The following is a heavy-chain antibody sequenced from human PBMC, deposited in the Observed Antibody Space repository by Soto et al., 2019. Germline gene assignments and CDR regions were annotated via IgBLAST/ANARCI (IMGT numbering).Heavy chain of an antibody. D-gene: IGHD6-19*01. J-gene: IGHJ4*02. CDR2: INPNSGDT. Sequence: GASVKVYCKTSGYTYSDYYLHWVRQAHGQGLEWMGSINPNSGDTDYAQKFQARVTMTRDTSISTAYMELNRLRSDDTAVYYCARHRFSSGSDYFDYWGQGTLVTV. CDR1: GYTYSDYY. CDR3: ARHRFSSGSDYFDY. V-gene: IGHV1-2*02.